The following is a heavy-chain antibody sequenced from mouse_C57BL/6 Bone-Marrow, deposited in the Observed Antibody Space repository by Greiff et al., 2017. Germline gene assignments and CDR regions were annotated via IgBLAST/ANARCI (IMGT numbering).Heavy chain of an antibody. D-gene: IGHD1-1*01. CDR1: GYTFTSYG. CDR2: IYPRSGNT. V-gene: IGHV1-81*01. CDR3: ARKGGYYGSRIYAMDY. J-gene: IGHJ4*01. Sequence: VKLQESGAELARPGASVKLSCKASGYTFTSYGISWVKQRTGQGLEWIGEIYPRSGNTYYNEKFKGKATLTADKSSSTAYMELRSLTSEDSAVYFCARKGGYYGSRIYAMDYWGQGTSVTVSS.